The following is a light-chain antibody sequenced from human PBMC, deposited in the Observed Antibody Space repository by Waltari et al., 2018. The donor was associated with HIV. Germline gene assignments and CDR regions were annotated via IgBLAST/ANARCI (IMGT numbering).Light chain of an antibody. J-gene: IGLJ1*01. Sequence: QSVLTQPPSASGTPGQRVIISCSGSSFNIGRNFFSWYQQLPGTAPKVLIFRDNQRPSGVPDRSSGSKSGASASLDISGLRSEDAADYYCAAWDDSLRGSYVFGPGTKVTVL. CDR1: SFNIGRNF. CDR2: RDN. CDR3: AAWDDSLRGSYV. V-gene: IGLV1-47*01.